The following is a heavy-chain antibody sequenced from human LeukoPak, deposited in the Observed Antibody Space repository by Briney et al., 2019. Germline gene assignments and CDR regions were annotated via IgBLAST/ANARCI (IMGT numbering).Heavy chain of an antibody. CDR1: GFTFSTYW. Sequence: PGGSLRLSCAASGFTFSTYWMHWVRQAPGKGLVWVSRLSPDGSSSIYADSVKGRFTVSRDNAKNTLYLQMSSLRADDTAVYYCTRSPSLGGSYWGFDYWGQGTLLTVSS. CDR3: TRSPSLGGSYWGFDY. D-gene: IGHD1-26*01. J-gene: IGHJ4*02. V-gene: IGHV3-74*01. CDR2: LSPDGSSS.